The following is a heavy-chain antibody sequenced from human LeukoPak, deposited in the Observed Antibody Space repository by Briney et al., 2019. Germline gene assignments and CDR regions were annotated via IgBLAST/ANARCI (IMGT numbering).Heavy chain of an antibody. D-gene: IGHD5-24*01. CDR1: GGSISCYY. CDR2: IYYSGST. J-gene: IGHJ4*02. Sequence: PSETLSLTCTVSGGSISCYYWSWIRQPPGKGLEWIGYIYYSGSTNYNPSLKSRVTMSVDTSKNQFSLKLTSVTAADTAVYYCARGVAYNADFWGQGTLVTVSS. CDR3: ARGVAYNADF. V-gene: IGHV4-59*01.